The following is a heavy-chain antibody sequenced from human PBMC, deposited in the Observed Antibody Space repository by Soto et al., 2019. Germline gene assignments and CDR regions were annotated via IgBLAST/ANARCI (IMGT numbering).Heavy chain of an antibody. Sequence: ASVKVSCKASGYTFTSYAMHWVRQAPGQRLEWMGWINAGNGNTKYSQKFQGRVTITRDTSASTAYMELSSLRSEDTAVYYCARDYGSGSYYSPGYYYYYYMDAWGKGTTVTVSS. V-gene: IGHV1-3*01. CDR1: GYTFTSYA. J-gene: IGHJ6*03. D-gene: IGHD3-10*01. CDR3: ARDYGSGSYYSPGYYYYYYMDA. CDR2: INAGNGNT.